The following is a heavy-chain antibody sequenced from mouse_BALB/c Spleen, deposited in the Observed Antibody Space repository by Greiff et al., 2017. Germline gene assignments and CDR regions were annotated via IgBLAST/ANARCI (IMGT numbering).Heavy chain of an antibody. Sequence: QVQLQQSGAELVKPGASVKLSCKASGYTFTSYYMYWVKQRPGQGLEWIGGINPSNGGTNFNEKFKSKATLTVDKSSSTAYMQLSSLTSEDSAVYYCTREDRYFDVWGAGTTVTVSS. CDR1: GYTFTSYY. CDR3: TREDRYFDV. CDR2: INPSNGGT. V-gene: IGHV1S81*02. J-gene: IGHJ1*01.